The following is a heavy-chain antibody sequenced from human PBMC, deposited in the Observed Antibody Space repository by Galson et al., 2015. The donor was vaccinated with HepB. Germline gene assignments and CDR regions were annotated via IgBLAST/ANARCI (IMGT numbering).Heavy chain of an antibody. V-gene: IGHV3-23*01. CDR1: GFNFGNAA. Sequence: SLRLSCAASGFNFGNAAMSWVRQAPGKGLEWVSSIGGGVIGVSTYYADSVEGRFTISRDNSENTLFLQMNSLRAEDTAVYYCAKDRDYRDRGYYFDYWGQGTLVTVSS. J-gene: IGHJ4*02. CDR3: AKDRDYRDRGYYFDY. D-gene: IGHD4-11*01. CDR2: IGGGVIGVST.